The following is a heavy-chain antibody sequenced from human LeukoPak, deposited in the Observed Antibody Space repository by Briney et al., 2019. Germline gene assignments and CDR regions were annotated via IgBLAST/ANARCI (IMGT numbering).Heavy chain of an antibody. J-gene: IGHJ4*02. Sequence: PGRSLRLSCAASGFTFSSYAMHWVRQAPGKGLEWVAVISYDGSNKYYADSVKGRFTISRDNSKNTLYLQMNSLRAEDTAVYYCARHRLWYFDYWGQGTLVTVSS. CDR3: ARHRLWYFDY. V-gene: IGHV3-30-3*01. CDR2: ISYDGSNK. CDR1: GFTFSSYA. D-gene: IGHD2/OR15-2a*01.